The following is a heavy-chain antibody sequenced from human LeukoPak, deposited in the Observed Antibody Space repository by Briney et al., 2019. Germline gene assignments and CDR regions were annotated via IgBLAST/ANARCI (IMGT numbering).Heavy chain of an antibody. Sequence: PGGSLRLSCAASRFTFSTYSMNWVCQAPGKGLVWVSRINSDGSSTSYADSVKGRFTISRDNAKNTLYLQMNSLRAEDTAVYYCARETVTSYYFDYWGQGTLVTVSS. CDR3: ARETVTSYYFDY. CDR1: RFTFSTYS. CDR2: INSDGSST. D-gene: IGHD4-17*01. J-gene: IGHJ4*02. V-gene: IGHV3-74*01.